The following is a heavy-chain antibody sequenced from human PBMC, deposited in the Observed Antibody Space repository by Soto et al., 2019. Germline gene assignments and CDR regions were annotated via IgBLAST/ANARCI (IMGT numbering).Heavy chain of an antibody. J-gene: IGHJ6*03. CDR1: GFTFSSYA. CDR3: AKDQVLAAYYYYYYMDV. D-gene: IGHD6-13*01. V-gene: IGHV3-23*01. CDR2: ISGSGGST. Sequence: GGSLRLSCAASGFTFSSYAMSWVRQAPGKGLEWVSAISGSGGSTYYADSVKGRFTISRDNSKNTLYLQMNSLRAEDTAVYYCAKDQVLAAYYYYYYMDVWGKGTTVTVSS.